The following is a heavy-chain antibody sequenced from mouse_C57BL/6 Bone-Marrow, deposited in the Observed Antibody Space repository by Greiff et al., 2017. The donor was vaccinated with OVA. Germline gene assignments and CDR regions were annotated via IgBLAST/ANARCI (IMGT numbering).Heavy chain of an antibody. D-gene: IGHD4-1*01. CDR1: GFSLTSYG. CDR2: IWRGGST. V-gene: IGHV2-5*01. CDR3: AKWDGIFLYYAMDY. J-gene: IGHJ4*01. Sequence: QVQLQQSGPGLVQPSQSLSITCTVSGFSLTSYGVHWVRQSPGKGLEWLGVIWRGGSTDYNAAFMSSRSITKDHSKSQVLFQMNSLHADDTAIYYCAKWDGIFLYYAMDYWGQGTSVTVSS.